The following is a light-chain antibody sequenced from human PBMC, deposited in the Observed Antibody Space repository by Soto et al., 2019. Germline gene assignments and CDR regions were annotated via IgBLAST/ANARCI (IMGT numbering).Light chain of an antibody. J-gene: IGLJ3*02. CDR2: EVS. V-gene: IGLV2-23*02. CDR1: SSNIGSYNV. Sequence: QSALTQPASVSGSPGQSITISCTGTSSNIGSYNVVSWYQQHPGKAPRLMLYEVSQRPSGVSNRFSGSKSGNTASLTISGLLAEDEAYYYCCSFAGSSTFWVFGGGTKVTVL. CDR3: CSFAGSSTFWV.